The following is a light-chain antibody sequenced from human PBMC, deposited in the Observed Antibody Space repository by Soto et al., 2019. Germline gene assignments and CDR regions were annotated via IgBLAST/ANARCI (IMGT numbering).Light chain of an antibody. V-gene: IGKV3D-15*01. CDR2: GAS. CDR3: QQYNGWPWT. J-gene: IGKJ1*01. CDR1: QSVSNK. Sequence: EIVMTQSPATLSVSPGERATLSCRASQSVSNKLAWYQQKPGQAPRLLIYGASTRATGIPARFSGSGSGTEFTVTISSLQSEDFAVYYCQQYNGWPWTFGQGTKVEIK.